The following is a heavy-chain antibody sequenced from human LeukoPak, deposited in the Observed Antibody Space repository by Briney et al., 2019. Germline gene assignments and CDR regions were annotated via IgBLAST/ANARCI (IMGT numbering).Heavy chain of an antibody. CDR2: IYSGGST. CDR3: ARESSGWLQLFDY. CDR1: GFTVSSKY. J-gene: IGHJ4*02. Sequence: PGGSLRLSCAASGFTVSSKYMSWVRQAPGKELEWVSVIYSGGSTYYADSVKGRFTISRDNSKNTVYLQMNSLRAEDTAVYYCARESSGWLQLFDYWGQGTLVTVSS. D-gene: IGHD5-24*01. V-gene: IGHV3-66*01.